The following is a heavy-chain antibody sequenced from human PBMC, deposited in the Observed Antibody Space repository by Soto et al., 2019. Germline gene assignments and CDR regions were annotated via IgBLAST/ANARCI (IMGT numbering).Heavy chain of an antibody. V-gene: IGHV4-4*02. CDR3: ARNRYGGYDFDY. Sequence: QVQLQESGPGLVKPSGTLSLTCAVSSGSITSSNWWSWVRQPPGKGLEWIGEVSHTGNTNYIPSLKSRVTISVDTSMNQFSLRLSSVTAADTAVYYCARNRYGGYDFDYWGQGSLVIVSS. CDR2: VSHTGNT. J-gene: IGHJ4*02. CDR1: SGSITSSNW. D-gene: IGHD5-12*01.